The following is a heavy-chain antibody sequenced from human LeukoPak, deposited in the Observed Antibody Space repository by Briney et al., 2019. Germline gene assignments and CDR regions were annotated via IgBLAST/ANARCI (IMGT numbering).Heavy chain of an antibody. V-gene: IGHV3-21*01. D-gene: IGHD1-26*01. CDR1: GFTFSSYS. CDR3: ARDTPIVGALDY. J-gene: IGHJ4*02. CDR2: ISSSSSYI. Sequence: PGGSLRLSCAASGFTFSSYSMNWVRQAPGKGLEWVSSISSSSSYIYYADSVKGRFTISRDNAKNSLYLQMNSLRAEDTAVYYCARDTPIVGALDYWGQGTLVTVSS.